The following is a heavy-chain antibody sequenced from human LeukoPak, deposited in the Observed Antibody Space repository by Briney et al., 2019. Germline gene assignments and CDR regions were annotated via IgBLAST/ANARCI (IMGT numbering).Heavy chain of an antibody. CDR1: GFIFSSYG. D-gene: IGHD2-2*01. Sequence: GGSLRLSCAASGFIFSSYGMHWVRQAPGKGLEWVAVIWYDGSSKYYADSVYGRFTISRDNSKNTLYLQMNSLRAEDTAVYYCARDISSTSSFDYWGQGTLVTVSS. V-gene: IGHV3-33*01. CDR3: ARDISSTSSFDY. J-gene: IGHJ4*02. CDR2: IWYDGSSK.